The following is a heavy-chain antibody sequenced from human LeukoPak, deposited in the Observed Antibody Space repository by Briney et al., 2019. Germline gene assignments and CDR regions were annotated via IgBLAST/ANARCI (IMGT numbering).Heavy chain of an antibody. CDR1: GGSISSYY. D-gene: IGHD5-24*01. CDR3: AREAREGHVFDI. Sequence: SETLSLTCTVSGGSISSYYWSWIRQPPGKGLEWIGYIHYSGSTNYNPSLKSRVTISVDTSKNQFSLKLRSVTVADTAVYYCAREAREGHVFDIWGQGTMVTVSS. J-gene: IGHJ3*02. CDR2: IHYSGST. V-gene: IGHV4-59*01.